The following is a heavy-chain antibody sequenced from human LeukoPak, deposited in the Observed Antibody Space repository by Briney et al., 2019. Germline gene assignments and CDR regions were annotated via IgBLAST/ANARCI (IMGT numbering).Heavy chain of an antibody. CDR2: INPNSGGT. J-gene: IGHJ4*02. Sequence: GASVKVSCKASGYTFTNYYIHWVRQAPGQGLEWMGWINPNSGGTNYAQKFQGRVTMTRDTSISTAYMELSRLRSDDTAVYYCARAPWIQLWLIFDYWGQGTLVTVSS. CDR3: ARAPWIQLWLIFDY. D-gene: IGHD5-18*01. CDR1: GYTFTNYY. V-gene: IGHV1-2*02.